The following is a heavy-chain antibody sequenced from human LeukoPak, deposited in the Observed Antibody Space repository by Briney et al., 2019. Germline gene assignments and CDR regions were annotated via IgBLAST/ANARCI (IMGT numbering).Heavy chain of an antibody. CDR2: MNPNSGNT. J-gene: IGHJ6*03. D-gene: IGHD6-6*01. CDR3: ARSLSSSGRLFHYYYYMDV. Sequence: ASVKVSCKASGYTFTSYDINWVRQATGQGLEWMGWMNPNSGNTGYAQKFQGRVTMTRNTSISTAYMELSSLRSEDTAVYYCARSLSSSGRLFHYYYYMDVWGKGTTVTVSS. CDR1: GYTFTSYD. V-gene: IGHV1-8*01.